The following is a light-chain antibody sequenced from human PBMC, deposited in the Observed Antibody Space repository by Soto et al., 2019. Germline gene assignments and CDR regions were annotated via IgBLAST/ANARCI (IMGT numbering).Light chain of an antibody. CDR3: QSYDSYNVV. Sequence: NFMLTQPHSVSESPGKTVTISCTRSSGSIASNYVQWYQQRPGSAPTTVIYEHNQRPSGVPDRFSGSTDGSSNSASLTISGLQTEDEADYYCQSYDSYNVVFGVGTKLTVL. J-gene: IGLJ2*01. CDR2: EHN. CDR1: SGSIASNY. V-gene: IGLV6-57*04.